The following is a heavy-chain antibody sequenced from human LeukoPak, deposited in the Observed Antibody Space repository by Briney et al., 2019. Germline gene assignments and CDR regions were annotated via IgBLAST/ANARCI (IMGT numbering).Heavy chain of an antibody. CDR2: ISYDGSNK. D-gene: IGHD3-22*01. CDR1: GFTFSSYA. J-gene: IGHJ3*02. V-gene: IGHV3-30*04. Sequence: PGGSLRLSCAASGFTFSSYAMHWVRQAPGKGLEWVAVISYDGSNKYYADSVKGRFTISRDNSKNTLYLQMNSLGAEDTAVYYCARDRGDYYDSSGHWGAFDIWGQGTMVTVS. CDR3: ARDRGDYYDSSGHWGAFDI.